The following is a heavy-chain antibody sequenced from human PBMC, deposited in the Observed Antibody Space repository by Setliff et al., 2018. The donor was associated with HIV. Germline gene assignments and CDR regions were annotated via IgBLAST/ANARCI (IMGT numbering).Heavy chain of an antibody. Sequence: LSLSCAASGFTFSNYWMHMVRQPPGKGLVWVSRINENGSGTDYADSVKGRFTISRDNAKNTLYLQMNGLRVEDTAVYYCVGNTLTNAFNIWGQGTVVTVSS. V-gene: IGHV3-74*01. J-gene: IGHJ3*02. CDR1: GFTFSNYW. CDR3: VGNTLTNAFNI. D-gene: IGHD3-9*01. CDR2: INENGSGT.